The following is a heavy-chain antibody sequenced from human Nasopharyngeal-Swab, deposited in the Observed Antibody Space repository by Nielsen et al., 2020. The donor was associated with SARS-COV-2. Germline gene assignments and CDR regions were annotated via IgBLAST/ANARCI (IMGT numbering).Heavy chain of an antibody. CDR3: ARERPEHYFDL. J-gene: IGHJ4*02. Sequence: ASVKVSCKASGYTFTSYVMHWVRQAPGQRLEWMGWINAGNGNTKYSQNFQGRVTVTRDTSASTAYMELRSLRSEDTAVYYCARERPEHYFDLWGPGTLVTVSS. D-gene: IGHD2-21*01. V-gene: IGHV1-3*01. CDR2: INAGNGNT. CDR1: GYTFTSYV.